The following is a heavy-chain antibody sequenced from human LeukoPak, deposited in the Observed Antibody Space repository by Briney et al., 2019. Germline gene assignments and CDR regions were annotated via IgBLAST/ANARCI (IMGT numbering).Heavy chain of an antibody. CDR3: ARPPSGGSWYFDY. J-gene: IGHJ4*02. Sequence: ASVKVSCKASGYTFTSYGISWVRQAPGQGLEWMGIINPSGGSTSYAQKFQGRVTMTRDTSTSTVYMELSSLRSEDTAVYYCARPPSGGSWYFDYWGQGTLVTVSS. CDR2: INPSGGST. D-gene: IGHD2-15*01. V-gene: IGHV1-46*01. CDR1: GYTFTSYG.